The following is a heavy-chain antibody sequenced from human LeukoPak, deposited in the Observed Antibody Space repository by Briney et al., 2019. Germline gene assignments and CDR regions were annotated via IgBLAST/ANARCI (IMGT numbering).Heavy chain of an antibody. D-gene: IGHD4-17*01. CDR2: ISYDGSNK. Sequence: GGSLRLSCAASGFTFSSYGMHWVRQAPGKGLEGVAVISYDGSNKYYADSVKGRFTISRDNSKNTLYLQMHSLSAEDTAVYYCAKLTFDYVHPPEYYFDYWGQGPLVTVSS. V-gene: IGHV3-30*18. CDR3: AKLTFDYVHPPEYYFDY. J-gene: IGHJ4*02. CDR1: GFTFSSYG.